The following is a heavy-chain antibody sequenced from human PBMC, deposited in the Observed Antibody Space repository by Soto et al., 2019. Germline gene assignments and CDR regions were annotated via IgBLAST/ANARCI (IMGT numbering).Heavy chain of an antibody. CDR3: GRVPRYSFPTSDSLDQ. CDR1: GGTFSTYT. Sequence: QVHLVQSGTEERKPGSSVTVSCKVSGGTFSTYTISWVRQAPGQGLQWMGGITPILRETTYAQNFQGRVFITADISATTAYMELSDLTSEDTAMYYCGRVPRYSFPTSDSLDQWGQGTRVTVSS. V-gene: IGHV1-69*06. CDR2: ITPILRET. J-gene: IGHJ4*02. D-gene: IGHD5-18*01.